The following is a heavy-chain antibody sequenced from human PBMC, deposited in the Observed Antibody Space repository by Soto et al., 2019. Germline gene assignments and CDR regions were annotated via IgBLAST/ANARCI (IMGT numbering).Heavy chain of an antibody. CDR1: GFTFNSYG. D-gene: IGHD1-26*01. V-gene: IGHV3-30*18. CDR3: AKVGDPTAEDY. Sequence: QVQLVESGGGGVQPGRSLRLSCAASGFTFNSYGMHWVRQAPGKGLEWVAIISYDGSIKYYADSVKGRFTISRDNSKNTLYLQMNSLRPEDTAVYYCAKVGDPTAEDYWGQGTLVTVSS. J-gene: IGHJ4*02. CDR2: ISYDGSIK.